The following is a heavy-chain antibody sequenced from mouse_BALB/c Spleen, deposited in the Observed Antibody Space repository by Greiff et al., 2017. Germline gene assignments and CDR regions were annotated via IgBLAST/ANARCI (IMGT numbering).Heavy chain of an antibody. CDR3: ARLMITTGDY. J-gene: IGHJ4*01. Sequence: EVKLMESGGGLVQPGGSLKLSCAASGFDFSRYWMSWVRQAPGKGLEWIGEINPDSSTINYTPSLKDKFIISRDNAKNTLYLQMSKVRSEDTALYYCARLMITTGDYWGQGTSVTVSS. CDR2: INPDSSTI. V-gene: IGHV4-1*02. D-gene: IGHD2-4*01. CDR1: GFDFSRYW.